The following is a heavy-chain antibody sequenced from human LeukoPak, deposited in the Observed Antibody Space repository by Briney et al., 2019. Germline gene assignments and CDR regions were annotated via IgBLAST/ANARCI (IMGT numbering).Heavy chain of an antibody. CDR1: GGTFSSYA. V-gene: IGHV1-69*05. CDR2: IIPIFGTA. CDR3: AREGYVTRYNTHWLDP. Sequence: SEKVSCKASGGTFSSYAISWVRQAPGQGLEWMGRIIPIFGTANYAQKFQVRVTITTDEATSTAYMELSSLRSEDTAVYYCAREGYVTRYNTHWLDPWGQGTLVTVSS. J-gene: IGHJ5*02. D-gene: IGHD4-23*01.